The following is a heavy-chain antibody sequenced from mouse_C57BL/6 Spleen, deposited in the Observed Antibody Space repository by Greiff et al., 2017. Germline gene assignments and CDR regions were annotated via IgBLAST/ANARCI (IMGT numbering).Heavy chain of an antibody. J-gene: IGHJ3*01. V-gene: IGHV1-19*01. CDR1: GYTFTDYS. D-gene: IGHD2-5*01. Sequence: EVQLQQSGPVLVKPGASVKMSCKASGYTFTDYSMNWVKQSHGKSLEWIGVINPYNGGPSYNQKFKGKATLTVAKASSTAYMELNSLTSEDSAVYYCARGDSNPFAYWGQGTLVTVSA. CDR3: ARGDSNPFAY. CDR2: INPYNGGP.